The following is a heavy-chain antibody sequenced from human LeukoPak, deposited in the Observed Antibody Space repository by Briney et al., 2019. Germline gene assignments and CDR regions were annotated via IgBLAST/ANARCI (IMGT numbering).Heavy chain of an antibody. J-gene: IGHJ4*02. D-gene: IGHD2-21*02. Sequence: KPSETLSLTCTVSGGSISSSSYYWGWIRQPPGKGLEWIGSIYYSGSTYYNPSLKSRVTISVDTSKNQFSLKLSSVTAADTAVYYCASIEEYCGGDCYLWWGQGTLVTVSS. V-gene: IGHV4-39*01. CDR3: ASIEEYCGGDCYLW. CDR2: IYYSGST. CDR1: GGSISSSSYY.